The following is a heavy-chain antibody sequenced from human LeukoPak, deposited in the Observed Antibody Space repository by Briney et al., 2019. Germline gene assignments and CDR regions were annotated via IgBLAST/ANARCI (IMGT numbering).Heavy chain of an antibody. D-gene: IGHD2-8*02. J-gene: IGHJ4*02. CDR2: VFDSGMT. V-gene: IGHV4-39*01. CDR3: ARLYWDFDF. Sequence: SETLSLTCTVSGGSISSTRYYWGWIRQPPGKGLEWIGSVFDSGMTYYNPSLKSRVTISVDTSKNQFSLRLSSVTAADTAVYYSARLYWDFDFWGQGTLVTVSS. CDR1: GGSISSTRYY.